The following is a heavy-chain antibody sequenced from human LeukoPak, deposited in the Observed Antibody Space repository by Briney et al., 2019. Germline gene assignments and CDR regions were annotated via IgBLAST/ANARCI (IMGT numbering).Heavy chain of an antibody. Sequence: GGSLRLSCAASGFTLSNYDMNWVRQAPGKGLEWVSSISTSSRYIYYKDSVRGRYTISRDNAKNSLYLQMNSLRAEDTAVYYCAKLIAPRTIYDYWGQGTLVTVSS. V-gene: IGHV3-21*01. J-gene: IGHJ4*02. CDR1: GFTLSNYD. CDR3: AKLIAPRTIYDY. CDR2: ISTSSRYI. D-gene: IGHD6-6*01.